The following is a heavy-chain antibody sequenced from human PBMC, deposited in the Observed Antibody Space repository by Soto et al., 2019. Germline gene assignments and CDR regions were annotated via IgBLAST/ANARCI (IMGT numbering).Heavy chain of an antibody. D-gene: IGHD5-12*01. CDR3: ATTIGYSYYYYGMDV. J-gene: IGHJ6*02. CDR1: GYTLTSYG. V-gene: IGHV1-18*01. CDR2: IRAYNGDT. Sequence: QVQLVQSGAEVTKPGASVKVSCKASGYTLTSYGISWVRQAPGQGLEWMGWIRAYNGDTNYAQSLQGRVTMTTDTSTPTAYMELRSLRSDDTAVYYCATTIGYSYYYYGMDVWGQGTTVTVSS.